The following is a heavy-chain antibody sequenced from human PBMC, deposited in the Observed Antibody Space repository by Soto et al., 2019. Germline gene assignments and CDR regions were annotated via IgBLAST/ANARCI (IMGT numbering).Heavy chain of an antibody. Sequence: PWKGLEWVANIKQDGSEKYYVDSVKGRFTISRDNAKNSLYLQMNSLRAEDTAVYYCARSLYSSSSSRYYFDYWGQGTLVTVSS. V-gene: IGHV3-7*03. D-gene: IGHD6-6*01. CDR3: ARSLYSSSSSRYYFDY. J-gene: IGHJ4*02. CDR2: IKQDGSEK.